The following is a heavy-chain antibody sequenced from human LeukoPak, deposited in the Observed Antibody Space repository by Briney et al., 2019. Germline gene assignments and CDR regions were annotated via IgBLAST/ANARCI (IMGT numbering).Heavy chain of an antibody. CDR3: ARAVEVGDRLPPYYYYYMDV. V-gene: IGHV1-2*02. CDR1: EYTFTGYH. J-gene: IGHJ6*03. Sequence: GASVKVSCKASEYTFTGYHIHWVRQAPGQGLEWMGWINPNSGGTNYAQKFQGRVTMTRDTSISIAYMELSRLRSDDTAVYFCARAVEVGDRLPPYYYYYMDVWGKGTTVTISS. D-gene: IGHD4-17*01. CDR2: INPNSGGT.